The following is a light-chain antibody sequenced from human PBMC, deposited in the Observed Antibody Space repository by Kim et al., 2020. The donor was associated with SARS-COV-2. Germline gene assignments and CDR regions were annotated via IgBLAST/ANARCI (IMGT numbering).Light chain of an antibody. CDR2: YDR. CDR3: QVWDTDTDHYV. CDR1: NIGGHS. V-gene: IGLV3-21*01. J-gene: IGLJ1*01. Sequence: APGQTARITCGVNNIGGHSVHWYQQTPGQAPVLVMYYDRDRPSGIPERFSGSKSANTATLTISRVEAGDEADYYCQVWDTDTDHYVFGTGTKVTVL.